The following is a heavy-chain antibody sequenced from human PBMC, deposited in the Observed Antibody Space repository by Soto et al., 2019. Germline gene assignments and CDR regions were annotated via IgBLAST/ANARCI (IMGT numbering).Heavy chain of an antibody. D-gene: IGHD5-18*01. CDR2: IYYSGST. V-gene: IGHV4-59*08. CDR1: GGSISSYY. Sequence: SETLSLTCTVSGGSISSYYWSWIRQPPGKGLEWIGYIYYSGSTNYNPSLKSRVTISVDTSKNQFSLKLSSVTAADTAVYYCATYTAMGDLDYWGQGTLVTVSS. CDR3: ATYTAMGDLDY. J-gene: IGHJ4*02.